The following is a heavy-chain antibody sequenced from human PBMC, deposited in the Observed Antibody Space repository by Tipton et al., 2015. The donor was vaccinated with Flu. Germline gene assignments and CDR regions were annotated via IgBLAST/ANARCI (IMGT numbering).Heavy chain of an antibody. CDR2: IYYSGST. CDR3: ARQKGGISSGYYYYFDY. Sequence: TLSLTCTVSGDSISSSSYYWGWIRQPPGEGLEWIGSIYYSGSTYYNPSLESRVTISLGTSKKQFSLKLSSVTAADTAVYYCARQKGGISSGYYYYFDYWGQGTLVTVSS. V-gene: IGHV4-39*07. J-gene: IGHJ4*02. D-gene: IGHD3-22*01. CDR1: GDSISSSSYY.